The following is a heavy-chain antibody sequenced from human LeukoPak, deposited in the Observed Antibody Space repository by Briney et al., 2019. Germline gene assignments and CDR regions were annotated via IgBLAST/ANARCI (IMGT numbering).Heavy chain of an antibody. D-gene: IGHD6-19*01. V-gene: IGHV3-21*05. CDR2: ISSSSSYI. CDR1: GFTFDDYG. CDR3: ARDQTVAGKPFDY. J-gene: IGHJ4*02. Sequence: GGSLRLSCAASGFTFDDYGMSWVRQAPGKGLEWVSYISSSSSYIYYADSVKGRFTISRDNAKNSLYLQMNSLRAEDTAVYYCARDQTVAGKPFDYWGQGTLVTVSS.